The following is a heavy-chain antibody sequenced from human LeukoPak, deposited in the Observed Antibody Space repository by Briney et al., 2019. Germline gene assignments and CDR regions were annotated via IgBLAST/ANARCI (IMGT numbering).Heavy chain of an antibody. J-gene: IGHJ4*02. CDR2: IWYDGSNK. Sequence: PGRSLRLSCAASGFTFSSYGMHWVRQAPGKGLEWVAVIWYDGSNKYYADSVKGRSTISRDNSKNTLYLQMNSLRAEDTAVYYCARGGMLWTGGTYYFDYWGQGTLVTVSS. D-gene: IGHD2-8*01. CDR1: GFTFSSYG. V-gene: IGHV3-33*01. CDR3: ARGGMLWTGGTYYFDY.